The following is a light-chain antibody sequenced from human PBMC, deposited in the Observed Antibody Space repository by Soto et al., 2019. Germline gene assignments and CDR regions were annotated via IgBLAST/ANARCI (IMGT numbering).Light chain of an antibody. J-gene: IGKJ1*01. CDR1: QGISNY. CDR3: QKYNSAPWT. Sequence: DIQMTQSPSSLSASVGDRVTITCRASQGISNYLAWYQQKPGKVPKLLIYAASTLQSGIPSRFSGSGSGTYFTITISSLQPEDVATYYCQKYNSAPWTFVQVTKVEIK. CDR2: AAS. V-gene: IGKV1-27*01.